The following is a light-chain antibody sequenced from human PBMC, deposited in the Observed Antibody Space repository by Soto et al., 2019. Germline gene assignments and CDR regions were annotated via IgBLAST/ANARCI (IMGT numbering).Light chain of an antibody. CDR1: QSISSW. V-gene: IGKV1-5*01. Sequence: DIQMTQSPSTLSASVGDRVTLTCRASQSISSWLAWYQQKPGKAPKLLIYDASSLESGVPSRFSGSGSGTEFTLTISSLQPDDFATYYCQQYNSYPTFGQGTRLEI. J-gene: IGKJ5*01. CDR2: DAS. CDR3: QQYNSYPT.